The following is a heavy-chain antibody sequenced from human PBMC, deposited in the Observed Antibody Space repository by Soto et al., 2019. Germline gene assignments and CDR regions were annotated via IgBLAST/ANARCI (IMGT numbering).Heavy chain of an antibody. Sequence: QVQLQESGPGLVKPSGTLSLTCAVSGGSISSSNWWSWVRQPPGKGLEWIGEIYHSGSTNYNPSLKSRVTISVDKSKNQFSLKLSSVTAADTAVYYCASRAHNPTKIFGVVIMRDPAFDIWGQGTMVTVSS. CDR1: GGSISSSNW. V-gene: IGHV4-4*02. CDR3: ASRAHNPTKIFGVVIMRDPAFDI. J-gene: IGHJ3*02. D-gene: IGHD3-3*01. CDR2: IYHSGST.